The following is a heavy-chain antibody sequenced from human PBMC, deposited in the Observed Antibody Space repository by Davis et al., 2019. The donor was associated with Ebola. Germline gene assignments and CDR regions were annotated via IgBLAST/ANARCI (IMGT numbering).Heavy chain of an antibody. CDR2: IHPGDSDT. D-gene: IGHD6-13*01. V-gene: IGHV5-51*01. CDR3: ARQKSWGSSWYLAY. Sequence: PGGSLRLSCEGSAYNFPNFWIGWVRQMPGKGLEWMGIIHPGDSDTRYSPSFQGQVMISADKSINTAYLQWSSLRASDTAMYYCARQKSWGSSWYLAYWGQGTLVTVSS. CDR1: AYNFPNFW. J-gene: IGHJ4*02.